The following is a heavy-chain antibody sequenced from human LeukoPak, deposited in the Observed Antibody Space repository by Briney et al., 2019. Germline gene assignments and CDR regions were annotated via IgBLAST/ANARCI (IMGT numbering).Heavy chain of an antibody. Sequence: GGSLRLSCAASGFTVSSNYMSWVRQAPGKGLEWVSVIYSGGSTYYADSVKGRFTISRDNSKNTLYLQMNSLRAEDTAVYYCVRQRRDYDILTGYYYWGQGTLVTVSS. D-gene: IGHD3-9*01. CDR3: VRQRRDYDILTGYYY. CDR2: IYSGGST. CDR1: GFTVSSNY. J-gene: IGHJ4*02. V-gene: IGHV3-66*04.